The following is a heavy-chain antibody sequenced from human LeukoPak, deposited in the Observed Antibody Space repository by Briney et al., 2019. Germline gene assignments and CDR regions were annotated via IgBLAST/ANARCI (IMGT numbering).Heavy chain of an antibody. D-gene: IGHD1-14*01. CDR2: IYYSGST. Sequence: PSETLSLTCTVSGGSISSHYWSWIRQPPGKGLEWIGYIYYSGSTNYNPSLKSRVTISVDTSKNQFSLKLSSVTAADTAVYYCARADREFDGMDVWGQGTTVTVSS. CDR3: ARADREFDGMDV. J-gene: IGHJ6*02. CDR1: GGSISSHY. V-gene: IGHV4-59*11.